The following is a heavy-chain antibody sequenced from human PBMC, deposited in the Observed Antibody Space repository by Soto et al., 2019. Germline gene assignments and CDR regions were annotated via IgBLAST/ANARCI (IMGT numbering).Heavy chain of an antibody. CDR3: ARGIWTMTRGAYYFDN. J-gene: IGHJ4*02. V-gene: IGHV1-18*01. CDR2: ISTYNGNT. Sequence: ASVKVSCKASGYTFNTYDISWVRQAPGKGLEWMGRISTYNGNTNYPQSLQGRLTMTTDTSTTTAYMELSSLTSEDTAVYYCARGIWTMTRGAYYFDNWGQGTLVTVSS. D-gene: IGHD3-10*01. CDR1: GYTFNTYD.